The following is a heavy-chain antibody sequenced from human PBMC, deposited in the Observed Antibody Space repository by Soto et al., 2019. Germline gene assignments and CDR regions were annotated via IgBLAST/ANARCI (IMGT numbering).Heavy chain of an antibody. Sequence: LRRTLSLTCSVSGASISTNNWWSCVRQPPGKGLEWIGEVYHSGSTNCNPSLKSRVTISIDKSKNQFSLRLTSMTAADTAVYYCAVPGAGDFDYWSQGTLVTVS. D-gene: IGHD6-13*01. CDR1: GASISTNNW. CDR2: VYHSGST. V-gene: IGHV4-4*03. CDR3: AVPGAGDFDY. J-gene: IGHJ4*02.